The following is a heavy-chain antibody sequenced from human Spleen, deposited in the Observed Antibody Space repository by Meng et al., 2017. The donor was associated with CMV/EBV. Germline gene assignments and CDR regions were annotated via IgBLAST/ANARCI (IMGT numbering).Heavy chain of an antibody. J-gene: IGHJ4*02. Sequence: ACGFTFSSYALSWVRQTPGKGLEWVSVIYSGGGGISYADSVKGRFTISRDDSKNILYLQMNSLRAEDTAVYYCARRGMSTVTYFDYWGQGILVTVSS. V-gene: IGHV3-23*03. D-gene: IGHD4-11*01. CDR2: IYSGGGGI. CDR1: GFTFSSYA. CDR3: ARRGMSTVTYFDY.